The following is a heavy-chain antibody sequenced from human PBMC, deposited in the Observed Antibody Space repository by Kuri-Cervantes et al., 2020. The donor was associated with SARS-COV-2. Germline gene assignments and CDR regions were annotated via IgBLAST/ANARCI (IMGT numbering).Heavy chain of an antibody. CDR3: ASGYVIGGVDV. Sequence: SETLSLTCTVSGGSVSSGSYYWSWIRQPPGKGLEWIGYIYYSGSTYYNPSLKSLITISADTSKNQFSPNLNSVTAADTAVYYCASGYVIGGVDVWGQGTTVTVSS. J-gene: IGHJ6*02. CDR1: GGSVSSGSYY. CDR2: IYYSGST. D-gene: IGHD3-22*01. V-gene: IGHV4-31*01.